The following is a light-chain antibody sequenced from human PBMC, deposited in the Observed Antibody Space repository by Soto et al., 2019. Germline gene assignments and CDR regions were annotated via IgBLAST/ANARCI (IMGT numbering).Light chain of an antibody. V-gene: IGLV2-14*01. CDR3: SSYTSITTLDV. CDR1: SSDVGDYNY. CDR2: EVS. Sequence: QSVLTQPASVSGSPGRSITISCTGTSSDVGDYNYVSWFQQHPGKAPKLMIYEVSNRPSGVSNRFSGSKSGNTASLTISGLQAEDEADYYCSSYTSITTLDVFGTGTKLTV. J-gene: IGLJ1*01.